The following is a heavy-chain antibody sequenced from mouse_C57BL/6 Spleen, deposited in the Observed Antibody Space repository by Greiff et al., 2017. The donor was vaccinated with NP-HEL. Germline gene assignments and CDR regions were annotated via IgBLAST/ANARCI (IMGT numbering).Heavy chain of an antibody. D-gene: IGHD2-3*01. CDR2: INPSNGGT. J-gene: IGHJ1*03. CDR1: GYTFTSYW. Sequence: VQRVESGTELVKPGASVKLSCKASGYTFTSYWMHWVKQRPGQGLEWIGNINPSNGGTNYNEKFKSKATLTVDKSSSTAYMQLSSLTSEDSAVYYCARDDGYWYFDVWGTGTTVTVSS. V-gene: IGHV1-53*01. CDR3: ARDDGYWYFDV.